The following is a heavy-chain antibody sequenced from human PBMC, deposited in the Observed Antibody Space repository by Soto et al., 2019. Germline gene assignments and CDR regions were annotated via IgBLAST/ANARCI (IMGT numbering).Heavy chain of an antibody. D-gene: IGHD3-10*01. CDR3: ARGPPSGPYYYYYGMDV. CDR2: IYSGGST. Sequence: QTGGSLRLSCAASGFTVSSNYMSWVRQAPGKGLEWVSVIYSGGSTYYADSVKGRFTISRDNSKNTLYLQMNSLRAEDTAVYYCARGPPSGPYYYYYGMDVWGQGTTVTVSS. J-gene: IGHJ6*02. V-gene: IGHV3-53*01. CDR1: GFTVSSNY.